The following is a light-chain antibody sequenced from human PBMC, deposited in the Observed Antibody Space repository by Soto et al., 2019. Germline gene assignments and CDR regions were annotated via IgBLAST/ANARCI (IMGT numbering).Light chain of an antibody. CDR1: QSVSSSY. Sequence: EIVLTQSPGTLSLSPGERATLSCRASQSVSSSYLAWYQQKPGQAPRLLIYGASSRATGIPDRFSGSGSGTAFTLTISRLEPEDLAVYYCQQYGSSPQTFGQGTQVQIK. CDR3: QQYGSSPQT. J-gene: IGKJ1*01. V-gene: IGKV3-20*01. CDR2: GAS.